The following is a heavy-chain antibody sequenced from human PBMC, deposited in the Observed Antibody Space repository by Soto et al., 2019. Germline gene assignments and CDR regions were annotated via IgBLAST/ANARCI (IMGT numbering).Heavy chain of an antibody. D-gene: IGHD2-15*01. J-gene: IGHJ4*02. CDR2: IRSKAYGGTT. CDR3: TRMGCSGGSCYSGGY. V-gene: IGHV3-49*04. Sequence: GSLRLSCTASGFTFGDYAMSWVRQAPGKGLEWVGFIRSKAYGGTTEYAASVKGRFTISRDDSKSIAYLQMNSLKTEDTAVYYCTRMGCSGGSCYSGGYWGQGTLVTVSS. CDR1: GFTFGDYA.